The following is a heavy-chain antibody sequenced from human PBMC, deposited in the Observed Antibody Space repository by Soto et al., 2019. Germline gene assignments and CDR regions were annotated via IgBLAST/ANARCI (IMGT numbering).Heavy chain of an antibody. V-gene: IGHV1-8*01. Sequence: ASVKVSCKASGYTFTSYDINWVRQATGQGLEWMGWMNPNSGNTGYAQKFQGRVTMTRNTSISTAYMELSSLRSEDTAVYYCARECDSSSWYYYYYYGMDVWGQGTTVTASS. CDR1: GYTFTSYD. CDR2: MNPNSGNT. J-gene: IGHJ6*02. CDR3: ARECDSSSWYYYYYYGMDV. D-gene: IGHD6-13*01.